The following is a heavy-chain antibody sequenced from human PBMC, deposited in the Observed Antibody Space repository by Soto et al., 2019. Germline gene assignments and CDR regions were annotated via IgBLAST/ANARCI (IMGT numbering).Heavy chain of an antibody. J-gene: IGHJ4*02. D-gene: IGHD3-10*01. V-gene: IGHV1-18*01. CDR3: TTEATFGSYIES. Sequence: ASVKVSCKASRSSFSSITWMRQAPGQGPEWMGWISPYNGLTNVAQSFQGRVSLTADTSTTTAYMELRRLRSDDTAVYFCTTEATFGSYIESWGQGSPVTVSS. CDR1: RSSFSS. CDR2: ISPYNGLT.